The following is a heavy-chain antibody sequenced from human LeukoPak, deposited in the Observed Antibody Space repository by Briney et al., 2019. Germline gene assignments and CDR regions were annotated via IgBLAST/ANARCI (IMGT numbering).Heavy chain of an antibody. CDR2: IYYSGRT. V-gene: IGHV4-39*01. CDR3: ARHINRLTESQNWFDP. Sequence: PSETLSLTCGVSGGSISNINYYWGWIRQPPGKGLDWIGSIYYSGRTYYNPSLKSRVTISVDTSKNQFSLKLSSVTAADTAFYYCARHINRLTESQNWFDPWGQGTLVTVSS. J-gene: IGHJ5*02. D-gene: IGHD2-8*02. CDR1: GGSISNINYY.